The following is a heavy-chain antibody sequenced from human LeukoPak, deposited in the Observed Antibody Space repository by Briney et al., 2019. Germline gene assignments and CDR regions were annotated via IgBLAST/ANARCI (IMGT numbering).Heavy chain of an antibody. D-gene: IGHD3-10*01. CDR3: ARDLNYYGSGSYRY. V-gene: IGHV3-21*01. CDR1: GFTFSTYW. CDR2: ISSSSSYI. J-gene: IGHJ4*02. Sequence: PGGSLRLSCAASGFTFSTYWMHWVRQAPGKGLEWVSSISSSSSYIYYADSVKGRFTISRDNAKNSLYLQMNSLRAEDTAVYYCARDLNYYGSGSYRYWGQGTLVTVSS.